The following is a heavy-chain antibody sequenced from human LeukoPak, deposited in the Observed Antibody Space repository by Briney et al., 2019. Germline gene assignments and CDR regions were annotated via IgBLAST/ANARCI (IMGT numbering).Heavy chain of an antibody. V-gene: IGHV1-18*01. J-gene: IGHJ6*02. CDR3: ARELRTYYYYYGMDV. CDR2: ISAYNGNT. CDR1: GYTFTSYG. Sequence: ASVKVSCKASGYTFTSYGISWVRQAPGQGLEWMGWISAYNGNTNYAQKLQGRVTMTTDTSTSTAYMELRSLRSDDTAVYYYARELRTYYYYYGMDVWGQGTTVTVSS. D-gene: IGHD5-12*01.